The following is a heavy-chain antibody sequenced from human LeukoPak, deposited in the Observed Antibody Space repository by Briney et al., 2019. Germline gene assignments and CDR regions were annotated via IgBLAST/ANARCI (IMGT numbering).Heavy chain of an antibody. J-gene: IGHJ4*01. Sequence: SETLSLTCAISGDSVSSDSAAWNWIRQSPSRGLEWLGRTYYRSKWYNEYVVAVESRITINPDTSKNQFSLQVKSVTPEDTAVYYCPRVPISRTYSHFDYWGHGTLVTVSS. CDR2: TYYRSKWYN. V-gene: IGHV6-1*01. D-gene: IGHD3-10*01. CDR3: PRVPISRTYSHFDY. CDR1: GDSVSSDSAA.